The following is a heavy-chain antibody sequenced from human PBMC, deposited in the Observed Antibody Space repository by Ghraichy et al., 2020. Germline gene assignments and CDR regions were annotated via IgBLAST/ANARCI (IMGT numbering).Heavy chain of an antibody. CDR2: IYYSGST. CDR3: ARMEVTIFANTY. D-gene: IGHD3-9*01. J-gene: IGHJ4*02. Sequence: GSLRLSCTVSGVSVSSSSYYWSWIRQPPGKGLEWIGYIYYSGSTNYNPSLKSRVTISVDTSKNQFSLKLSSVTAADTAVYYCARMEVTIFANTYWGQGTLVTVSS. CDR1: GVSVSSSSYY. V-gene: IGHV4-61*01.